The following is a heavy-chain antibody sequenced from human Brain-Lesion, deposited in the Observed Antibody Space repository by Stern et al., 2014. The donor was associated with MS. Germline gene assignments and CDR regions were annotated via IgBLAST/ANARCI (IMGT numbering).Heavy chain of an antibody. Sequence: QVQLVQSGPGLVKPSQTLSLSCTVSGGSISSGGYYWSWIRQPAGKGLEWIGRIFNSGSTSYNPSPKSRVPISIDTSKNQFSLRLNPMTAADTAVYYCARGRVVPGFQYYATDVWGQGTTVIVSS. CDR1: GGSISSGGYY. V-gene: IGHV4-61*02. J-gene: IGHJ6*02. CDR3: ARGRVVPGFQYYATDV. CDR2: IFNSGST. D-gene: IGHD2-2*01.